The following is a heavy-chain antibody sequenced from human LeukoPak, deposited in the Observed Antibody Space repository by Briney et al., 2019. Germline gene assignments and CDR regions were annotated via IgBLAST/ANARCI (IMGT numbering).Heavy chain of an antibody. J-gene: IGHJ4*02. CDR1: GFTFSNYS. CDR3: AREPRNHYPIVY. Sequence: PGGSLRLSCTASGFTFSNYSMIWVRQAPGKGLEWVANINRDGSEKYFVDSVKGRFTITRDNAKSSVFLQLNSLRAEDTAVYYCAREPRNHYPIVYRVRATLVTASS. D-gene: IGHD2-8*01. V-gene: IGHV3-7*01. CDR2: INRDGSEK.